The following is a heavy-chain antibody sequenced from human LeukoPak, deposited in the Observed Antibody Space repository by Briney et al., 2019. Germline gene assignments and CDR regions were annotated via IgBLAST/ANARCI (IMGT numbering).Heavy chain of an antibody. Sequence: GGSLRLSCAASGFTFSSYAMSWVRQAPGKGLEWVSVIYSGDSTYYADSVKGRFTISRDNSKNTLYIQMNSLRAEDTAVYYCASGNFGRYYFDYWGQGTLVTVSS. CDR3: ASGNFGRYYFDY. CDR2: IYSGDST. J-gene: IGHJ4*02. D-gene: IGHD1-7*01. V-gene: IGHV3-66*01. CDR1: GFTFSSYA.